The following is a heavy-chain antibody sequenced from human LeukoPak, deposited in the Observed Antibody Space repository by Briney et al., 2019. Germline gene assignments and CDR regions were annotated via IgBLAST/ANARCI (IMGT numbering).Heavy chain of an antibody. CDR2: MNPNSGNT. V-gene: IGHV1-8*02. CDR3: ARGTQVRRSGIDY. Sequence: GASVKVSCKASGYTFTSYDINWVRQATGQGLEWMGWMNPNSGNTGYAQKFQGRVTMTRDTSISTAYMELSRLRSDDTAVYYCARGTQVRRSGIDYWGQGILVTVSS. D-gene: IGHD1-26*01. J-gene: IGHJ4*02. CDR1: GYTFTSYD.